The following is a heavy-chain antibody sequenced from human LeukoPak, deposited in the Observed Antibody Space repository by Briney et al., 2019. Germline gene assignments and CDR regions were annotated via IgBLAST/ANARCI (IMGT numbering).Heavy chain of an antibody. CDR1: GFTFSNYA. CDR3: AKRGVIIRVILVGFHKEAYYFDS. CDR2: ISSSSSYI. J-gene: IGHJ4*02. Sequence: PGGSLRLSCAASGFTFSNYAMGWVRQAPGKGLEWVSSISSSSSYIYYADSVKGRFTISRDNSKNTLYLQMNSLSAEDTAVYFCAKRGVIIRVILVGFHKEAYYFDSWGQGALVTVSS. V-gene: IGHV3-23*01. D-gene: IGHD3-10*01.